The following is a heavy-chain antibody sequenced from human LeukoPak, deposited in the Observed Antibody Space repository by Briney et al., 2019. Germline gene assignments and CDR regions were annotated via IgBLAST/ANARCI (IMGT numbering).Heavy chain of an antibody. V-gene: IGHV4-34*01. D-gene: IGHD6-19*01. Sequence: PSETLSLTCAVYGGSFSGYYWSWIRQPPGKGLEWIGGINHSGSTNYNPSLKSRVTISVDTSKNQFSLELSSVTAADTAVYYCATSVWLDNWFDPWGQGTLVTVSS. CDR1: GGSFSGYY. CDR3: ATSVWLDNWFDP. CDR2: INHSGST. J-gene: IGHJ5*02.